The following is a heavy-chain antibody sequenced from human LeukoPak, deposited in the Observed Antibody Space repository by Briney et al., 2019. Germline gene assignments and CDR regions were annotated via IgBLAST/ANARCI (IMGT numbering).Heavy chain of an antibody. D-gene: IGHD4-23*01. Sequence: PGGSLRLSCAVSGFTFSGNYMSWIRQAPGKGLEWVSLIYSDDTTLYADSVKGRFTISRDISKNTLYLQMSSLRAEDTAVYYCARRAGGYSHPYDYWGQGVLVTVSS. J-gene: IGHJ4*02. CDR2: IYSDDTT. V-gene: IGHV3-53*01. CDR3: ARRAGGYSHPYDY. CDR1: GFTFSGNY.